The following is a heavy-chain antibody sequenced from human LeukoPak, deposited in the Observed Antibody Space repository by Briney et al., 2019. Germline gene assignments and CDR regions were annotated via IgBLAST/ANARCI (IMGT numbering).Heavy chain of an antibody. Sequence: ASVKVSCKAFGYTFTNYGITWVRQAPGQGLEWMGWSSSYNGQTNYVQKFQGRVAMTADPSTNTAYMELRSLRSDDTAIYYCARDPPRSATLWAFDLWGQGTMVTVSS. V-gene: IGHV1-18*01. CDR1: GYTFTNYG. J-gene: IGHJ3*01. D-gene: IGHD3-10*01. CDR2: SSSYNGQT. CDR3: ARDPPRSATLWAFDL.